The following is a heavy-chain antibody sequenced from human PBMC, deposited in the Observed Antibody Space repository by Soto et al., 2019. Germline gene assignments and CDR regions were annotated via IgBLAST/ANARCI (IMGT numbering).Heavy chain of an antibody. CDR3: ARGGGSYPEAFDI. J-gene: IGHJ3*02. Sequence: GASVKVYCKASGYTFTGYYMHWVRQAPGQGLEWMGWINPNSGGTNYAQKFQGRVTMTRDTSISTTYMELSRLRSDDTAVYYCARGGGSYPEAFDIWGQGTMVTVSS. V-gene: IGHV1-2*02. D-gene: IGHD1-26*01. CDR1: GYTFTGYY. CDR2: INPNSGGT.